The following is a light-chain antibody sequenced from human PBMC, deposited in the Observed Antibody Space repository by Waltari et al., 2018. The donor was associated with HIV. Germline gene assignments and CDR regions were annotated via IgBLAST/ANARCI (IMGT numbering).Light chain of an antibody. CDR2: RDS. J-gene: IGLJ2*01. V-gene: IGLV3-9*01. CDR3: QVWDSSTGV. CDR1: KMGSKK. Sequence: SYELTQPLSVSVALGQTARITCGGNKMGSKKVHWYQHKPGLAPVLFIDRDSNRPSGIPERFSASTSGTTATLTISRAQAGDEADYYCQVWDSSTGVFGGGTKLTVL.